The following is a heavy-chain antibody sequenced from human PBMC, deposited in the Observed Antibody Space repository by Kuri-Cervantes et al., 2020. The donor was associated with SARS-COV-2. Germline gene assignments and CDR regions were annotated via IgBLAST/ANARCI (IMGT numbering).Heavy chain of an antibody. CDR3: ARRICSSTSCYYYNWFDP. CDR1: GGSISSYY. D-gene: IGHD2-2*01. CDR2: IYTSGST. Sequence: GSLRLSCTVSGGSISSYYWSWIRQPAGKGLEWIGRIYTSGSTNYNPSLKSRVTMSVDTSKNQFSLKLSSVTAADTAVYYCARRICSSTSCYYYNWFDPWGQGTLVTVSS. J-gene: IGHJ5*02. V-gene: IGHV4-4*07.